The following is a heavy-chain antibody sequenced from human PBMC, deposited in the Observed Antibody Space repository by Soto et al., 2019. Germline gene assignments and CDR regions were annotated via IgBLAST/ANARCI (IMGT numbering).Heavy chain of an antibody. D-gene: IGHD5-18*01. Sequence: SETLSLTCTVSGGSISSYYWSWIRQPPGKGLEWIGYIYYSGSTNYNPSLKSRVTISVDTSKNQFSLKLSSVTAADTAVYYCAMNIILNTAYAFDIRGQGTMATV. CDR3: AMNIILNTAYAFDI. J-gene: IGHJ3*02. CDR1: GGSISSYY. V-gene: IGHV4-59*01. CDR2: IYYSGST.